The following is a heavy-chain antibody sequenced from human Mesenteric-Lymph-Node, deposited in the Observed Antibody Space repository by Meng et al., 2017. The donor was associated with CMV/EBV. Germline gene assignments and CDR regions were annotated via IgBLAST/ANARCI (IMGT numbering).Heavy chain of an antibody. J-gene: IGHJ3*02. Sequence: SCAASGFAFSKYWMHWVRQVPGKGLLWVSYISSEGSHTTYADSVRGRFTISRDNAKNTLYLQMNSLRAEDTADYYCARGGPGAFDIWGQGTMVTVSS. V-gene: IGHV3-74*01. D-gene: IGHD3-16*01. CDR1: GFAFSKYW. CDR3: ARGGPGAFDI. CDR2: ISSEGSHT.